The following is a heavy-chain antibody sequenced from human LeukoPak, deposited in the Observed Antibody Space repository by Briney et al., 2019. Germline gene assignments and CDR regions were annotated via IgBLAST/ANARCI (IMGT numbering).Heavy chain of an antibody. Sequence: PGESLRLSCAASGFTFSSYAMHWVRQAPGKGLEWVAVISYDGSNKYYADSVKGRFTISRDNSKNTLYLQMNSLRAEDTAVYYCARDRGYYLFDYWGQGTLVTVSS. J-gene: IGHJ4*02. CDR3: ARDRGYYLFDY. CDR1: GFTFSSYA. CDR2: ISYDGSNK. D-gene: IGHD2/OR15-2a*01. V-gene: IGHV3-30-3*01.